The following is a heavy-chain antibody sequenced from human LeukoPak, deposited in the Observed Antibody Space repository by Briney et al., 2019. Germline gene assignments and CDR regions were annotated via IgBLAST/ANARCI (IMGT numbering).Heavy chain of an antibody. V-gene: IGHV1-46*01. J-gene: IGHJ4*02. D-gene: IGHD3-22*01. CDR3: ARERDYYDSSGFSDY. CDR1: GYTFTSYD. Sequence: GASVKVSCKASGYTFTSYDINWVRQAPGQGLEWMGIINPSGGSTSYAQKFQGRVTMTRDTSTSTVYMELSSLRSEDTAVYYCARERDYYDSSGFSDYWGQRTLVTVSS. CDR2: INPSGGST.